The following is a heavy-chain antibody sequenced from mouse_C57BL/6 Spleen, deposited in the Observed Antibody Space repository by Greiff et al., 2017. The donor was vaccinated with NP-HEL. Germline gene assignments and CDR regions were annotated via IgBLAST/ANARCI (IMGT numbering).Heavy chain of an antibody. D-gene: IGHD3-3*01. CDR1: GFNIKDYY. Sequence: EVQLQQSGAELVKPGASVKLSCTASGFNIKDYYMHWVKQRTEQGLEWIGRVDPEDGETKYAPKFQGQATIAAYTSSNSAYLQLSSLTAEDTAVYYCARSGTGYYYAMDYWGQGTSVTVSS. V-gene: IGHV14-2*01. CDR3: ARSGTGYYYAMDY. J-gene: IGHJ4*01. CDR2: VDPEDGET.